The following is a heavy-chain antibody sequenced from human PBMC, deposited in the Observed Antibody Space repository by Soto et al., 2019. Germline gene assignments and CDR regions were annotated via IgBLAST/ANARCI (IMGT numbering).Heavy chain of an antibody. V-gene: IGHV4-30-4*01. CDR2: IYYSGST. CDR3: ARLLGLSNSDYYGMDV. Sequence: PSETLSLTCTVSGGSISSGDYYWSWIRQPPGKGLEWIGYIYYSGSTYYNPSLKSRVTISVDTSKNQFSLKLSSVTAADTAVYYCARLLGLSNSDYYGMDVWGQGTTVTVSS. J-gene: IGHJ6*02. D-gene: IGHD4-4*01. CDR1: GGSISSGDYY.